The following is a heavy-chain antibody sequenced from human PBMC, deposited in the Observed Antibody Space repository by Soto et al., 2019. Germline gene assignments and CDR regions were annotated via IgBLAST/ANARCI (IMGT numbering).Heavy chain of an antibody. Sequence: QVQLQESGPGLVKPSQTLSLTCTVSGGSISSGGYYWSWLRQHPGKGLEWIGYIFDSGTTYYNPSLRSRVTISVAPSKSQSSLRLTSVTATDTAVYYCASQASGWYPDYWGQGTLVTVSS. J-gene: IGHJ4*02. V-gene: IGHV4-31*03. CDR2: IFDSGTT. D-gene: IGHD6-19*01. CDR3: ASQASGWYPDY. CDR1: GGSISSGGYY.